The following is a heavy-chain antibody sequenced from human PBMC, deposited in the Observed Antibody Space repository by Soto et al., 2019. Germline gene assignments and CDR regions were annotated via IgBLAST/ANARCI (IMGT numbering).Heavy chain of an antibody. CDR3: ARNPAITMVRGVYYYYYGMDV. CDR1: GGTFSSYA. J-gene: IGHJ6*02. V-gene: IGHV1-69*13. CDR2: IIPIFGTA. D-gene: IGHD3-10*01. Sequence: SVKVSCKASGGTFSSYAISWARQAPGQGLEWMGGIIPIFGTANYAQKFQGRVTITADESTSTAYMELSSLRSEDTAVYYCARNPAITMVRGVYYYYYGMDVWGQGTTVTVSS.